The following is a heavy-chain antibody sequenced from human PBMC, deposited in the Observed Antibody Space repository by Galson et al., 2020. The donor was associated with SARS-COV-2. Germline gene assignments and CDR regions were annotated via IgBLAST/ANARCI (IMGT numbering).Heavy chain of an antibody. V-gene: IGHV4-34*01. J-gene: IGHJ6*02. CDR3: ARGRAVTTFYYYYYGMDV. CDR1: GGSFSGYY. Sequence: SETLSLTCAVYGGSFSGYYLSWIRQPPGKGLEWIGEINHSGSTNYNPSLKSRVTISVDTSKNQFSLKLSSVTAADTALYYCARGRAVTTFYYYYYGMDVWGQGTTVTVSS. CDR2: INHSGST. D-gene: IGHD4-17*01.